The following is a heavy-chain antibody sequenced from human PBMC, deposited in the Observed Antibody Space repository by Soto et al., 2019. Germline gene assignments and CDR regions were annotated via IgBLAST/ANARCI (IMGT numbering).Heavy chain of an antibody. Sequence: EVQLVESGGGLVQPGGSLRLSCAAFGFTYRSYDMHRVRHVPAKGLEWVSSLGGAGAREYAGSVRGRFTISRDNAKNSLYLQMDSLRVADTAVYYCTRATFGVGMDLWGQGTPVTVSS. J-gene: IGHJ6*02. CDR2: LGGAGAR. V-gene: IGHV3-13*01. D-gene: IGHD3-10*01. CDR3: TRATFGVGMDL. CDR1: GFTYRSYD.